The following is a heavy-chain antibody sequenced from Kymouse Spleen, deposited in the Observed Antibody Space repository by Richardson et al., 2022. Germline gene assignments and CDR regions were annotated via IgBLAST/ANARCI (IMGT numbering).Heavy chain of an antibody. D-gene: IGHD5-18,IGHD5-18*01. J-gene: IGHJ6*02. CDR1: GFTFSSYW. CDR3: ARDGTAMVYYYGMDV. Sequence: EVQLVESGGGLVQPGGSLRLSCAASGFTFSSYWMSWVRQAPGKGLEWVANIKQDGSEKYYVDSVKGRFTISRDNAKNSLYLQMNSLRAEDTAVYYCARDGTAMVYYYGMDVWGQGTTVTVSS. CDR2: IKQDGSEK. V-gene: IGHV3-7*01.